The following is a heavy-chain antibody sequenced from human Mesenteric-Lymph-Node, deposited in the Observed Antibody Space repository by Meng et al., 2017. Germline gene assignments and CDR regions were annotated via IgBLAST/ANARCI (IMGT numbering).Heavy chain of an antibody. V-gene: IGHV4-34*01. J-gene: IGHJ4*02. CDR1: GGSFTAYY. CDR2: VTHSGST. CDR3: ARNYYFDY. Sequence: QVQLQQWGAGLLKPSGTLSLTCAVYGGSFTAYYWTWIRQAPGKGPEWIGEVTHSGSTTYNPSLASRVSISVDKPKKQFSLTLNSVTAADTAVYYCARNYYFDYWGQGTLVTVSS.